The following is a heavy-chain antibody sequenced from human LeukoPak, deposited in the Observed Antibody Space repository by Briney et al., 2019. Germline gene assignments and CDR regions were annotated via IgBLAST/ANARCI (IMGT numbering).Heavy chain of an antibody. CDR2: IYYSGST. CDR3: ARHYSSFDY. V-gene: IGHV4-39*01. D-gene: IGHD5-18*01. CDR1: GGSISSSSYY. J-gene: IGHJ4*02. Sequence: SETLSLTCTVSGGSISSSSYYWGWIRQPPGKGLEWIGSIYYSGSTYYNPSLKSRVTISVDTSKNQFSLKLGSVTAADTAVYYCARHYSSFDYWGQGTLVTVSS.